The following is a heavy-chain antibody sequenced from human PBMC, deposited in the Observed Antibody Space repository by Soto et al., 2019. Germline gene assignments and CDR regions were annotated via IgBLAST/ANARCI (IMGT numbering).Heavy chain of an antibody. CDR1: GYTFISHG. Sequence: VQRVQSGVEVKKPGASGKVSCKASGYTFISHGISWVQQAPGQGLDWMGWISVKNGNTNYAQKLQGRVTLTTDTSTSTDYMELRTLRYDDTAGYYCARVSSSIVVVPDYGMDVWGQGTTFTVS. CDR3: ARVSSSIVVVPDYGMDV. J-gene: IGHJ6*02. CDR2: ISVKNGNT. D-gene: IGHD2-15*01. V-gene: IGHV1-18*04.